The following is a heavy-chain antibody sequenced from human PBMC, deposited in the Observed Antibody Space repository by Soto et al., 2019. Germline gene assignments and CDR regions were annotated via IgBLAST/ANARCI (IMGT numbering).Heavy chain of an antibody. V-gene: IGHV4-39*01. CDR2: IYYSGST. D-gene: IGHD6-13*01. CDR3: ARIHSSSWYTRFDY. J-gene: IGHJ4*02. CDR1: GGSISSSSYY. Sequence: SETLSLTCTVSGGSISSSSYYWGWIRQPPGKGLEWIGSIYYSGSTYYNPSLKSRVTISVDTSKNRFSLKLSSVTAADTAVYYCARIHSSSWYTRFDYWGQGTLVTVSS.